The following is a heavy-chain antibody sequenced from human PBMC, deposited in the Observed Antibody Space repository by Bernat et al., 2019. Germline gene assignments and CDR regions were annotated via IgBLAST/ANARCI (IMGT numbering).Heavy chain of an antibody. D-gene: IGHD6-19*01. CDR1: GGSISSSSYY. CDR2: IYYSGST. J-gene: IGHJ4*02. CDR3: ARLSEYSSGWFYFDY. V-gene: IGHV4-39*01. Sequence: QLQLQESGPGLVKPSETLSLTCTVSGGSISSSSYYWGWIRQPPGKGLEWIGSIYYSGSTYYNPSLQSRVTISVDTSKNQFSLQLSSVTAADTAVYYCARLSEYSSGWFYFDYWGQGTLVTVSS.